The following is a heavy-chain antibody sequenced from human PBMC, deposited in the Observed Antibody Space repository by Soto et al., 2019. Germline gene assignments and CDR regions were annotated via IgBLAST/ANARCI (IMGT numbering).Heavy chain of an antibody. D-gene: IGHD3-22*01. CDR2: ISAYNGNT. J-gene: IGHJ3*02. CDR1: GYTFTSYG. V-gene: IGHV1-18*01. CDR3: ATEGDSSGYLTFDI. Sequence: ASVKVSCKASGYTFTSYGISWVRQAPGQGLEWMGWISAYNGNTNYAQKLQGRVTMTTDTSTSTAYMELRSLRSDDTAVYYCATEGDSSGYLTFDIWGQGTMVTVSS.